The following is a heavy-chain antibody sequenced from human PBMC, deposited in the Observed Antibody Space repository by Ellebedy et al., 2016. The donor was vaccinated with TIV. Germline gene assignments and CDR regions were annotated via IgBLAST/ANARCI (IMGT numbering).Heavy chain of an antibody. D-gene: IGHD3-16*01. CDR1: GFTFSSYS. CDR2: ISGSGSSI. J-gene: IGHJ3*02. Sequence: GESLKISCAASGFTFSSYSMNWVRQAPGKGLEGVSHISGSGSSIYYADSVKGRYTISRDNAKNSLFLEMKSLRGEDTAVYYCARTVVFGGYWSRSPHAFDIWGQGTMVTI. CDR3: ARTVVFGGYWSRSPHAFDI. V-gene: IGHV3-48*04.